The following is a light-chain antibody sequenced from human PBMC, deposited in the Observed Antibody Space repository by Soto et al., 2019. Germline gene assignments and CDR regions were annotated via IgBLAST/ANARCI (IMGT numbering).Light chain of an antibody. V-gene: IGLV2-14*03. Sequence: QSALAQPASVSGSPGQSITFSCTGTSSDVGSYDYVSWHQQHPGKAPKLIIYDVNNRPSGVPSRFSGSKSGNTASLIISGLQTEDEAGYYCCAYSTSGTHVFGAGTKVTVL. CDR1: SSDVGSYDY. J-gene: IGLJ1*01. CDR3: CAYSTSGTHV. CDR2: DVN.